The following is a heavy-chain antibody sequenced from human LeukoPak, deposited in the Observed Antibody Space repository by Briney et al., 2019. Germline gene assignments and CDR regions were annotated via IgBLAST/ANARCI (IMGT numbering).Heavy chain of an antibody. J-gene: IGHJ3*02. D-gene: IGHD3-16*01. Sequence: GGSLRLSCAASGFTFSSYWMDWVRQAPGKGLEWVANIKQDGSEKFYVDSVKGRFTISRDNSKNTLYLQMNSLRAEDTAVYYCARERRVWGSRLRDAFDIWGQGTMVTVSS. V-gene: IGHV3-7*01. CDR1: GFTFSSYW. CDR3: ARERRVWGSRLRDAFDI. CDR2: IKQDGSEK.